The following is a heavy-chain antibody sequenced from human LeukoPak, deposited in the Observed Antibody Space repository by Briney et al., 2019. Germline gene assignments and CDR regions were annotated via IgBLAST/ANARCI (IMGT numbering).Heavy chain of an antibody. D-gene: IGHD1-1*01. CDR3: ARSATMTYYYGMGV. J-gene: IGHJ6*02. V-gene: IGHV4-59*08. CDR2: IYYSGST. CDR1: GGSISSYY. Sequence: PSETLSLTCTVSGGSISSYYWSWIRQPPGKGLEWIGYIYYSGSTNYNPSLKSRVTISVDTSKNQFSLKLSFVTAADTAVYYCARSATMTYYYGMGVWGQGTTVTVSS.